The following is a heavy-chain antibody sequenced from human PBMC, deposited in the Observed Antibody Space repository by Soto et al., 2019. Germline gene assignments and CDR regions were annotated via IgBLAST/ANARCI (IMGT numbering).Heavy chain of an antibody. D-gene: IGHD3-10*01. Sequence: TSETLSLTCAVYGGSFSGYYWSWIRQPPGKGPEWIGEINHSGSTNYNPSLKSRVTISVDTSKNQFSLKLSSVTAADTAVYYCARVPYGSGSYSVYYYYYYGMDVWGQGTTVTVSS. CDR1: GGSFSGYY. J-gene: IGHJ6*02. CDR3: ARVPYGSGSYSVYYYYYYGMDV. CDR2: INHSGST. V-gene: IGHV4-34*01.